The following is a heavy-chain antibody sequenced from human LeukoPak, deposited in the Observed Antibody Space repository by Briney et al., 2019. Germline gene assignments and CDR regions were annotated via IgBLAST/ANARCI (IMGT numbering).Heavy chain of an antibody. V-gene: IGHV1-2*02. D-gene: IGHD3-10*01. J-gene: IGHJ4*02. CDR1: GYTFTGYY. CDR2: INPNSGGT. CDR3: ARVGEYGSGSHFDY. Sequence: GASVKVSCKASGYTFTGYYMHWVRQAPGQGLEWMGWINPNSGGTDYAQKLQGRVTMTTDTSTSTAYMELRSLRSDDTAVYYCARVGEYGSGSHFDYWGQGTLVTVSS.